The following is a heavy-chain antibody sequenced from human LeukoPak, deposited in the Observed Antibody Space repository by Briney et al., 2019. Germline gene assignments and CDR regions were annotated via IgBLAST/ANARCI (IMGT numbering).Heavy chain of an antibody. CDR3: ARIGLKTTGYYRLDY. Sequence: ASVKVSCKASGYTFTGHYLHWVRQAPGQGLGWMGWLNPNTGDTLYIQKFQGRVTMTGDTSISTAYMELSRLMSVDTAVYYCARIGLKTTGYYRLDYWGQGTLVTVSS. D-gene: IGHD3-9*01. J-gene: IGHJ4*02. CDR1: GYTFTGHY. CDR2: LNPNTGDT. V-gene: IGHV1-2*02.